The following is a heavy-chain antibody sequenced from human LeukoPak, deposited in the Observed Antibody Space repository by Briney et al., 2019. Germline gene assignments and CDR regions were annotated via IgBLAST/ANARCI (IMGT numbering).Heavy chain of an antibody. CDR1: GYSISSGYY. J-gene: IGHJ4*02. CDR2: IYHSGST. CDR3: ARGLIAAAGT. Sequence: PSETLSLTCTVSGYSISSGYYWGWIRQPPGKGLEWIGSIYHSGSTYYNPSLKSRVTISVDTSKNQFSLKLSSVTAADTAVYYCARGLIAAAGTWGQGTLVTVSS. V-gene: IGHV4-38-2*02. D-gene: IGHD6-13*01.